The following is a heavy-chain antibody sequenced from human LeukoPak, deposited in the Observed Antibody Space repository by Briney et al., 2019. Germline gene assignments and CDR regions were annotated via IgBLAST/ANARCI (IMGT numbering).Heavy chain of an antibody. J-gene: IGHJ4*02. Sequence: PGGSLRLSCAASGFIFSNYAMSWVRQAPGKGLEWVSAISGSGGSTYYADSVKGRFTISRDNSKNTLYLQMNSLRAEDTAVYYCAKSFQVTVSKWELLRAPSFDYWGQGTLVTVSS. D-gene: IGHD1-26*01. CDR3: AKSFQVTVSKWELLRAPSFDY. CDR2: ISGSGGST. CDR1: GFIFSNYA. V-gene: IGHV3-23*01.